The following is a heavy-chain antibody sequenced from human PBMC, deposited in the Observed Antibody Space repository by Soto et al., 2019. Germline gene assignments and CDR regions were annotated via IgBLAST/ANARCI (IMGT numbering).Heavy chain of an antibody. CDR1: GGSFSGYY. V-gene: IGHV4-34*01. CDR3: ARGRQIAN. CDR2: INHSGST. J-gene: IGHJ4*02. Sequence: SETLSLTCAVYGGSFSGYYWSWIRQPPGKGLEWIGEINHSGSTNYNPSLKSRVTISVDTSKNQFSLKLSSVTAADTAVYYCARGRQIANWGQGTLVTVSS. D-gene: IGHD1-26*01.